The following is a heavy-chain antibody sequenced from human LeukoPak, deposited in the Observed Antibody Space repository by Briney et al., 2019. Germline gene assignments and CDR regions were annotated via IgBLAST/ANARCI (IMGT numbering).Heavy chain of an antibody. J-gene: IGHJ3*02. CDR1: GFTFSSFEM. Sequence: GSLRLSCAASGFTFSSFEMNWVRQPPGKGLEWIGSIYYSGNTYYKSSLKSRVTIAVDTSKNQFSLKLNSVTAADTAVYYCARESYYDSSGYSHDAFDIWGQGTMVTVSS. D-gene: IGHD3-22*01. CDR3: ARESYYDSSGYSHDAFDI. CDR2: IYYSGNT. V-gene: IGHV4-39*07.